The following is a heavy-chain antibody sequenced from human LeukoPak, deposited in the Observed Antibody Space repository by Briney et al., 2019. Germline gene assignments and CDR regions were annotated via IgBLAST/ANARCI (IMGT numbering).Heavy chain of an antibody. CDR1: GGSISSYY. Sequence: SETLSLTCTVSGGSISSYYWSWIRQPPGKGLEWIGYIYYSGSTNYNPSLKSRVTISADTSKNQFSLKLSSVTAADTAVYYCARTGQWLGYDAFDIWGQGTMVTVSS. CDR3: ARTGQWLGYDAFDI. CDR2: IYYSGST. J-gene: IGHJ3*02. V-gene: IGHV4-59*08. D-gene: IGHD6-19*01.